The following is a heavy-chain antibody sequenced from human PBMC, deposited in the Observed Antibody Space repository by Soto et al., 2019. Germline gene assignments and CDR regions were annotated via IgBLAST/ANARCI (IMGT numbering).Heavy chain of an antibody. CDR2: ISTYNGNT. CDR3: ARDGEGAKGNWFDP. V-gene: IGHV1-18*01. CDR1: GYTFTSYG. J-gene: IGHJ5*02. D-gene: IGHD3-10*01. Sequence: QVRLVQSGAEVKKPGASVRVSCKTSGYTFTSYGISWVRQAPGQGLEWMGWISTYNGNTNYAQRLQGRVTMTTDTSTGTAYVELRSLTSDDTAVYYCARDGEGAKGNWFDPWGQGTLVTVSS.